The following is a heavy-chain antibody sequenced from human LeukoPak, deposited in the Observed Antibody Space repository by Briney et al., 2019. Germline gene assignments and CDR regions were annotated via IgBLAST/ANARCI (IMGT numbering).Heavy chain of an antibody. CDR1: GFSISSSSYY. CDR2: IYYSGST. Sequence: PSETLSLTCTVSGFSISSSSYYWGWIRQPPGKGLEWIGSIYYSGSTYYNPSLKSRVTISVDTSKNQFSLKLSSVTAADTAVYYCAGYSSSWYWFDPWGQGTLVTVSS. D-gene: IGHD6-13*01. J-gene: IGHJ5*02. V-gene: IGHV4-39*07. CDR3: AGYSSSWYWFDP.